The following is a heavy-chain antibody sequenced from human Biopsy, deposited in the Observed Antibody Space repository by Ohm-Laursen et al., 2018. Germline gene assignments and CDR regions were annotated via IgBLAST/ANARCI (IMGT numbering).Heavy chain of an antibody. Sequence: SETLSLTCAVSGGSISSYYWSWIRQPPGKGLECIGYIYYSGSTNYSPSLKSRVTMSVDTSKNQFSLKLISVTAADTAVYYCARLWGGYHFHGMDVWGQGTTVTVSS. CDR2: IYYSGST. D-gene: IGHD7-27*01. CDR1: GGSISSYY. CDR3: ARLWGGYHFHGMDV. V-gene: IGHV4-59*08. J-gene: IGHJ6*02.